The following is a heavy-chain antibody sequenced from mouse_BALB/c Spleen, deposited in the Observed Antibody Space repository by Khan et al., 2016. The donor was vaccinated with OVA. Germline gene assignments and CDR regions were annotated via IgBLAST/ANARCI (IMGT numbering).Heavy chain of an antibody. CDR2: IYPGTDNA. CDR3: AREEALYYFDY. Sequence: QVQLKQSGAELVRPGTSVKLSCKTSGYIFTTYWIHWVKQRSGQGLEWIARIYPGTDNAYYNEKLKDRATLTADKSSSTAYMQLSSLKSEDSAVYFCAREEALYYFDYWGQGTTRTVSS. J-gene: IGHJ2*01. CDR1: GYIFTTYW. D-gene: IGHD3-2*02. V-gene: IGHV1-76*01.